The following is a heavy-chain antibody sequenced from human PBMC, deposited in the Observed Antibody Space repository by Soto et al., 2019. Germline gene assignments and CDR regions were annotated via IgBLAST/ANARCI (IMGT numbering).Heavy chain of an antibody. CDR1: GGSISSGGYY. D-gene: IGHD6-13*01. V-gene: IGHV4-31*03. CDR2: IYYSGST. J-gene: IGHJ4*02. Sequence: PSETLSLTCTVSGGSISSGGYYWSWIRQHPGKGLEWIGYIYYSGSTYYNPSLKSRVTISVDTSKNQFSLKLSSVTAADTAVYYCARGAEYSSSWYGSLDYWGQGTLVTVS. CDR3: ARGAEYSSSWYGSLDY.